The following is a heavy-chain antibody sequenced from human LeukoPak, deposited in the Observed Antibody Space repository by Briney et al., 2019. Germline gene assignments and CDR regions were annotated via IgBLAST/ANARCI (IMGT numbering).Heavy chain of an antibody. CDR1: GFTFDDYA. CDR3: AKTSRGYSYGSYYYYGMDV. Sequence: GRSLRLSCAASGFTFDDYAMHWVRQAPGKGLEWVSGISWNSGSIGYADSVKGRFTISRDNAKSSLYLQMNSLRAEDTALYYCAKTSRGYSYGSYYYYGMDVWGQGTTVTVSS. CDR2: ISWNSGSI. D-gene: IGHD5-18*01. V-gene: IGHV3-9*01. J-gene: IGHJ6*02.